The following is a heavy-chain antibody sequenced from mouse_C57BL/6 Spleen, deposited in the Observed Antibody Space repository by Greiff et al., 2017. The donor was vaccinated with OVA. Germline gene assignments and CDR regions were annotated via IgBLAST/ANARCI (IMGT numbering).Heavy chain of an antibody. CDR3: AREGAYYSNFDY. J-gene: IGHJ2*01. CDR1: GYAFSSYW. Sequence: VQLVESGAELVKPGASVKISCKASGYAFSSYWMNWVKQRPGKGLEWIGQIYPGDGDTNYNGKFKGKATLTADKSSSTAYMQLSSLTSEDSAVYFCAREGAYYSNFDYWGQGTTLTVSS. V-gene: IGHV1-80*01. D-gene: IGHD2-5*01. CDR2: IYPGDGDT.